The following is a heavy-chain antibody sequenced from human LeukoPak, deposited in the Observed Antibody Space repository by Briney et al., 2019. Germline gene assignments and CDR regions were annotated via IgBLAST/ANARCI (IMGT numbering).Heavy chain of an antibody. V-gene: IGHV4-38-2*02. D-gene: IGHD3-10*01. CDR2: VYHVGTT. CDR1: GYSISSGYF. J-gene: IGHJ5*02. CDR3: ARDKGQYGSGTRGFTWFDP. Sequence: SETLSLTCTVSGYSISSGYFWGWIRQPPGKGLEWIGVYHVGTTDYNPSLKSRVTISVDRSKNQFSLMLNSVTAADTAVYYCARDKGQYGSGTRGFTWFDPWGQGTLVTVSS.